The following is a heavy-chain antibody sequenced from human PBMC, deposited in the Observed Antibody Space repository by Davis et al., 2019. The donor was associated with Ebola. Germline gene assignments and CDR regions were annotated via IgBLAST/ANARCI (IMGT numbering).Heavy chain of an antibody. J-gene: IGHJ4*02. CDR2: ISGSGGST. V-gene: IGHV3-23*01. D-gene: IGHD2-2*01. CDR1: GFTFSSYA. CDR3: AKHGSTSCYAGVCYFDW. Sequence: GGSLRLSCVGSGFTFSSYAMNWVRQAPGKGLEWVSAISGSGGSTYYADSVKGRFTISRDNSKNTLYLQMKSLRAEDTAIYYCAKHGSTSCYAGVCYFDWWGQGTLVTVPS.